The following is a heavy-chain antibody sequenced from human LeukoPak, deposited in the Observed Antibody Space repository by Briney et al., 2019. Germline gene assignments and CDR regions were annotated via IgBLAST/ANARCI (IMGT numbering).Heavy chain of an antibody. CDR1: GGSFSGYY. CDR2: INHSGST. Sequence: SETLSLTCAVYGGSFSGYYWSWIRQPPGKGLEWIGEINHSGSTNYNPSLKSRVTISVDTSKNQFSLKLSSVTAADTAVYYCARDGGRYYGSGSPQYYYGMDVWGQGTTVTVSS. V-gene: IGHV4-34*01. CDR3: ARDGGRYYGSGSPQYYYGMDV. D-gene: IGHD3-10*01. J-gene: IGHJ6*02.